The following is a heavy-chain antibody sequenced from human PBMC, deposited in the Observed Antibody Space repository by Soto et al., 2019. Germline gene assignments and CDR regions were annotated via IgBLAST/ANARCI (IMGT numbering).Heavy chain of an antibody. V-gene: IGHV3-30-3*02. CDR3: AKITTPFDY. CDR2: ISYDGSNK. Sequence: GGSLRLSCAASGFTFSSYAMHWVRQAPGKGLEWVAVISYDGSNKYYADSVKGRFTISRDNSKNTLYLQMNSLRAEDTAVYYCAKITTPFDYWGQGTLVTVSS. J-gene: IGHJ4*02. D-gene: IGHD3-3*01. CDR1: GFTFSSYA.